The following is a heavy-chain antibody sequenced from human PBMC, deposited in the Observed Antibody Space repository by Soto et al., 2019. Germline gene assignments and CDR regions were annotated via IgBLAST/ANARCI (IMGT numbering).Heavy chain of an antibody. V-gene: IGHV4-30-4*01. CDR3: ARDGPYYYGFEA. CDR1: GVSISNSDYY. Sequence: QVQLQESGPGLVKPSQTLSLTCTVSGVSISNSDYYWNWIRQSPGKGLEWIASIDYSGSTYYNPSHQSRVVISADTSKILSSLKLRSAAAADTDLYFCARDGPYYYGFEAWCQGTTVTVSS. CDR2: IDYSGST. J-gene: IGHJ6*02.